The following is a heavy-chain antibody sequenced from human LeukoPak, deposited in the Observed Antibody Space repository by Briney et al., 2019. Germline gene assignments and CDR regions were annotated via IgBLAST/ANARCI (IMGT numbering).Heavy chain of an antibody. J-gene: IGHJ4*02. CDR3: ARGYSSSWYADY. CDR2: IYYSGST. D-gene: IGHD6-13*01. V-gene: IGHV4-61*08. Sequence: PSETLSLTCAVSGGSISSGGYSWSWIRQPPGKGLEWIGYIYYSGSTNYNPSLNSRVTISVDTSKNQFSLKLTSVTAADTAVYYCARGYSSSWYADYWGQGALVTVSS. CDR1: GGSISSGGYS.